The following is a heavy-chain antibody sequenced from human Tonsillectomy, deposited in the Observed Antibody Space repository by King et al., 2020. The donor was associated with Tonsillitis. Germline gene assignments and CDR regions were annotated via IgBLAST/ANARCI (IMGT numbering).Heavy chain of an antibody. CDR3: ARGTPGYANSWLY. CDR1: GFTFSSDW. J-gene: IGHJ4*02. V-gene: IGHV3-74*01. CDR2: INSDGSST. Sequence: VQLVESGGGLVQPGESLRLSCAASGFTFSSDWMHWVRQAPGMGLVWVSRINSDGSSTYYADSVKGRFTISRDNAKNTLYLQMNSLRAEDTAVYYCARGTPGYANSWLYWGQGTLVTVSS. D-gene: IGHD6-13*01.